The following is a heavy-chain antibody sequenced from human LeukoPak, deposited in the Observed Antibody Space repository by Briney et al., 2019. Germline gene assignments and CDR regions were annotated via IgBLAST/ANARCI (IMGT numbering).Heavy chain of an antibody. D-gene: IGHD2-15*01. CDR2: ISSSSSTI. V-gene: IGHV3-48*01. Sequence: GGSLRLSCAASGFTFSSYSMNWVRQAPGNGLEWVSYISSSSSTIYYADSVKGRFTISRDNAKNSLYLQMNSLRAEDTAVYYCARDIVVVVAATDYYYGMDVWGQGTTVTVSS. CDR3: ARDIVVVVAATDYYYGMDV. J-gene: IGHJ6*02. CDR1: GFTFSSYS.